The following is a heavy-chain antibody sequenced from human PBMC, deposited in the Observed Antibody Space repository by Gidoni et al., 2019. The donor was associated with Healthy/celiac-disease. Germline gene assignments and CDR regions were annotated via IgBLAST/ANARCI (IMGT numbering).Heavy chain of an antibody. D-gene: IGHD6-13*01. Sequence: EVQLVESGGGLVKPGGSLRLSCAASGFTVSNAWMSWVRQAPGKGLEWVGRIKSKTDGGTTDYAAPVKGRFTISRDDSKNTLYLQMNSLKTEDTAVYYCTTSLSWYSSSWYFDYWGQGTLVTVSS. J-gene: IGHJ4*02. CDR3: TTSLSWYSSSWYFDY. V-gene: IGHV3-15*01. CDR2: IKSKTDGGTT. CDR1: GFTVSNAW.